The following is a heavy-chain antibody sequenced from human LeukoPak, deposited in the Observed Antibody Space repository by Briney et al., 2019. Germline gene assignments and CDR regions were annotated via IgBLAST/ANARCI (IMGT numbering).Heavy chain of an antibody. CDR1: GFTFRSYA. J-gene: IGHJ6*03. Sequence: GGSLRLSCAASGFTFRSYAIYWVRQAPGKGLEWVAVISYDGSNKYYADSVKGRFTISRDNSKNTLYLQMNSLRTEDTAVYYCARGAARSHYYYMDVWGKGTTVTISS. CDR2: ISYDGSNK. CDR3: ARGAARSHYYYMDV. D-gene: IGHD6-13*01. V-gene: IGHV3-30*04.